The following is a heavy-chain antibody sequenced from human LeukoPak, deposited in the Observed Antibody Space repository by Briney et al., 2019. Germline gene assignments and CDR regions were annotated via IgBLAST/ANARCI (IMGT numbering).Heavy chain of an antibody. J-gene: IGHJ4*02. Sequence: SETLSLTCTVSGGSVSSGGYYWSWIRQPPGKGLEWIGYMYYSGSTNYNPSLKSRVTISVDTSKNQFSLKLSSVTAADTAVYYCARKYCSNGSCYSAFDYWGQGTLVTVSS. V-gene: IGHV4-61*08. CDR1: GGSVSSGGYY. CDR2: MYYSGST. CDR3: ARKYCSNGSCYSAFDY. D-gene: IGHD2-2*01.